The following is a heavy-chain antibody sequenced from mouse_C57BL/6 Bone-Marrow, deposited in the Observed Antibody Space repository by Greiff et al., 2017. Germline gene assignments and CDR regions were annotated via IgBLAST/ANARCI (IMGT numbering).Heavy chain of an antibody. V-gene: IGHV5-4*01. CDR1: GFTFSSYA. CDR2: ISDGGSYT. D-gene: IGHD1-1*02. J-gene: IGHJ2*01. Sequence: EVKLVESGGGLVKPGGSLKLSCAASGFTFSSYAMSWVRQTPEKRLEWVATISDGGSYTYYPDNVQGRFPLSRDNAKNNLYLQMSHLKSEDTAMYYCARDLELCDYWGQGTTLTVSS. CDR3: ARDLELCDY.